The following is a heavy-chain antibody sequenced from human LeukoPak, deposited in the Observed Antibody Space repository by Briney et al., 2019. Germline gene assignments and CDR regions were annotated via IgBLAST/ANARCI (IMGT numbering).Heavy chain of an antibody. Sequence: PGRSLRLSCTAPGFSFTNYALHWVRQAPGKGLEWVAVTSYDGSNTYYADSVKGRFTISRDNSKNTLYLQMNSLRAEDTAVYYCARDPSSSWYGDYFDYWGQGTLVTVSS. D-gene: IGHD6-13*01. CDR2: TSYDGSNT. CDR3: ARDPSSSWYGDYFDY. CDR1: GFSFTNYA. V-gene: IGHV3-30*04. J-gene: IGHJ4*02.